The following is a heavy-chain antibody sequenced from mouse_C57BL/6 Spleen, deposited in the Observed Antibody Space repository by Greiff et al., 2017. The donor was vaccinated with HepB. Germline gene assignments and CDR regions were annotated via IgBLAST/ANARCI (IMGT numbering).Heavy chain of an antibody. J-gene: IGHJ4*01. CDR3: ARNGYAMDY. Sequence: VQLQQSGAELVRPGTSVKVSCKASGYAFTNYLIEWVKQRPGQGLEWIGVINPGSGGTNYNEKFKGKATLTADKSSSTAYMQLSSLTSEDSAVYFCARNGYAMDYWGQGTSVTVSS. CDR1: GYAFTNYL. CDR2: INPGSGGT. V-gene: IGHV1-54*01.